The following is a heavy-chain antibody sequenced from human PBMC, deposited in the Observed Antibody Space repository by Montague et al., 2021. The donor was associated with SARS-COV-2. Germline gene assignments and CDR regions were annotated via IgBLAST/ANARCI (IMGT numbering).Heavy chain of an antibody. CDR2: ITHSGST. CDR1: GGSFSGYY. CDR3: ARVRYYGSGASLGMDV. D-gene: IGHD3-10*01. J-gene: IGHJ6*02. V-gene: IGHV4-34*01. Sequence: SETLSLTCAVYGGSFSGYYWSWIRQPPGKGLEWFGEITHSGSTNYNPSLQSRVTISVDTSKNQCSLKLGSVTAAATAVYYCARVRYYGSGASLGMDVWGQGTTVTVSS.